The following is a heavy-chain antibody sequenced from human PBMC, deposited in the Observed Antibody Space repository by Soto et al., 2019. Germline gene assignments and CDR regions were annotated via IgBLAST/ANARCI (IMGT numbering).Heavy chain of an antibody. D-gene: IGHD4-4*01. V-gene: IGHV3-11*06. CDR1: GFTFSDYY. J-gene: IGHJ4*02. CDR3: ARDDYSNYAFGS. CDR2: ISSSSSYT. Sequence: QVQLVESGGGLVKPGGSLRLSCAASGFTFSDYYMSWIRQAPGKGLEWVSYISSSSSYTNYADSVKGRFTISRDNAKNSLYLQMNSLRADDTAVYYCARDDYSNYAFGSWGQGTLVTVSS.